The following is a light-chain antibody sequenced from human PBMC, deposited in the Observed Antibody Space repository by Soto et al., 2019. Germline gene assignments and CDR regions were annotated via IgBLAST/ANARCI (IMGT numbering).Light chain of an antibody. V-gene: IGLV3-1*01. CDR1: KLGDKY. J-gene: IGLJ2*01. CDR3: QSWDSSTAV. Sequence: YELTQPPSVSVSPGQTARITCSGHKLGDKYVSWYQQKPGQSPVLVIHQDRKRPSRIPERFSGSNSGNTATLTISGTQSLDEADYYCQSWDSSTAVFGGGTKVTVL. CDR2: QDR.